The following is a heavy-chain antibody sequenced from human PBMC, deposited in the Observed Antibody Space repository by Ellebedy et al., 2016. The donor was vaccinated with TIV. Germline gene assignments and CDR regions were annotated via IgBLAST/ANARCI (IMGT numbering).Heavy chain of an antibody. J-gene: IGHJ3*02. CDR2: MNPKSDST. Sequence: AASVKVSCKASGDTFSSYDINWVRQATGQRLEWMGWMNPKSDSTAYAQNFQGRVTMTRNTSITTAYMALSSLRSEDTTVYYCARGGHYYDSSGYLNMAFDIWGQGTMVTVSS. D-gene: IGHD3-22*01. CDR1: GDTFSSYD. V-gene: IGHV1-8*01. CDR3: ARGGHYYDSSGYLNMAFDI.